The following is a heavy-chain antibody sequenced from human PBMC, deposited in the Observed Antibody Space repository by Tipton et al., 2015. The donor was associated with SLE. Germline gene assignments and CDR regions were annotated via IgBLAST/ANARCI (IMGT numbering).Heavy chain of an antibody. J-gene: IGHJ3*02. D-gene: IGHD6-13*01. CDR2: IRSKVFGATT. CDR1: GFTFGDYA. V-gene: IGHV3-49*04. CDR3: TRVGAAGASLAAFDI. Sequence: SLRLSCRVSGFTFGDYAVIWVRQAPGKGLEWVSLIRSKVFGATTKYAASVKGRFTMSRDNAKNSLYLQMNSLRAEDTAVYYCTRVGAAGASLAAFDIWGQGTMVTVSS.